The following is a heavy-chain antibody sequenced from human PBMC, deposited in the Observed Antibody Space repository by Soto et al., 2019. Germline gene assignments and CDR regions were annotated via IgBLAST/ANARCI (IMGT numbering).Heavy chain of an antibody. CDR3: VHRAGMEGNSWLPGY. CDR1: GFSLSTSGVG. CDR2: IYWDDDK. D-gene: IGHD6-13*01. V-gene: IGHV2-5*02. Sequence: QITLKESGPTLVKPTQTLTLTCTFSGFSLSTSGVGVGWIRQPPGKALEWLALIYWDDDKRYSPCLKSRLIITKKTSKNQVVVTMTNIDPVDTATYYCVHRAGMEGNSWLPGYWGEGTLVTVSS. J-gene: IGHJ4*02.